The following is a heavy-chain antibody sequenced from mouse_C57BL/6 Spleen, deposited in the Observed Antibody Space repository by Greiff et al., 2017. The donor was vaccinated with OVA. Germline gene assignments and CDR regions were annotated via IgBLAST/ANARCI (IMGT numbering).Heavy chain of an antibody. D-gene: IGHD2-14*01. CDR1: GYTFTDYY. J-gene: IGHJ2*01. V-gene: IGHV1-76*01. Sequence: VQLQQSGAELVRPGASVKLSCKASGYTFTDYYINWVKQRPGQGLEWIARIYPGSGNTYYNEKFKGKATLTAEKSSSTAYMQLSSLPSEDSAVYFCASGTETLYYFDYWGQGTTLTVSS. CDR2: IYPGSGNT. CDR3: ASGTETLYYFDY.